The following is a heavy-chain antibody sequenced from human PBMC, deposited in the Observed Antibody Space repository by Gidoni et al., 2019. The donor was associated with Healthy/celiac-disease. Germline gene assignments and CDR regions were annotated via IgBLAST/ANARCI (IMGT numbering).Heavy chain of an antibody. V-gene: IGHV3-7*01. CDR1: GFAFSTYW. J-gene: IGHJ4*02. CDR2: IKRDGSEK. D-gene: IGHD3-22*01. Sequence: EVELVEAGGDLVQPGGSLRLSCTASGFAFSTYWMTWVRQAPGKGLEWVANIKRDGSEKYYADSVKGRFTISRDNAKNSLYLQMNSLRVEDTAIYYCARGWLLDFWGQGNLVTVSS. CDR3: ARGWLLDF.